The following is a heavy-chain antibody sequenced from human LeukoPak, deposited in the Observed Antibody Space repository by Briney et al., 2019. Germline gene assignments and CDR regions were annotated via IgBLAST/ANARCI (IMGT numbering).Heavy chain of an antibody. CDR1: GFTFSTYA. CDR3: ARSYTHYDFWSGYTYQNYFDP. D-gene: IGHD3-3*01. J-gene: IGHJ5*02. Sequence: GGSLRLSCAASGFTFSTYAMNWVRQAPGKGLEWVSVIYAGDSTYYADSVKGRFIISRDNSKNTVYLQMDSLRAEDTAVYYCARSYTHYDFWSGYTYQNYFDPWGQGTLVTVSS. V-gene: IGHV3-53*01. CDR2: IYAGDST.